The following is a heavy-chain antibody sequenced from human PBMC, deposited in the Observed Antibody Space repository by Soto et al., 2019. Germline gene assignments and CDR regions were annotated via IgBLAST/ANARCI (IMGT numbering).Heavy chain of an antibody. CDR3: ARGGYYDNNWVKLRHYGLDV. Sequence: GASVKVSCKASGYTFTGYYMHWVRQAPGQGLEWMGWINPNSGGTNYAQKFQGWVTMTRDTSISTAYMELSRLRSDDTAVYYCARGGYYDNNWVKLRHYGLDVWGQGTSVTVSS. D-gene: IGHD3-16*01. CDR1: GYTFTGYY. CDR2: INPNSGGT. V-gene: IGHV1-2*04. J-gene: IGHJ6*02.